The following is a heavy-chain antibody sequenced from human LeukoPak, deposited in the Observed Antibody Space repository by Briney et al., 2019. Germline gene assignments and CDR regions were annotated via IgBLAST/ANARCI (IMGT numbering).Heavy chain of an antibody. CDR3: ARGGISGYYYYYMDV. Sequence: SETLSLTCTVSGGSISSSSYYWGWIRQPPGTGLEWIGSIYYSGSTYYNPSLKSRVTISVDTSKNQFSLKLSSVTAADTAVYYCARGGISGYYYYYMDVWGKETTVTISS. CDR2: IYYSGST. D-gene: IGHD3-16*01. CDR1: GGSISSSSYY. J-gene: IGHJ6*03. V-gene: IGHV4-39*07.